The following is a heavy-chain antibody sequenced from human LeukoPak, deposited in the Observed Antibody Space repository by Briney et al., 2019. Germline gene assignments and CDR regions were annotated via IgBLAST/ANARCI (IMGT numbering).Heavy chain of an antibody. J-gene: IGHJ3*02. CDR3: ARDRLYAFDI. CDR2: ISSSSTII. Sequence: GGSLRLSCAASGFTFSSYSVNWVRQAPGKGLEWVSYISSSSTIIYYADSVKGRFTISRDNAKNSLYMQMNSLRAEDTAVYYCARDRLYAFDIWGQGTMVTVSS. V-gene: IGHV3-48*01. CDR1: GFTFSSYS.